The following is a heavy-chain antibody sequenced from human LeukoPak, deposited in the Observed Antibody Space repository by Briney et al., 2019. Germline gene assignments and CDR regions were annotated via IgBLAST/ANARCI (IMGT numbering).Heavy chain of an antibody. V-gene: IGHV3-23*01. Sequence: GGSLRLSCAASGFTFSSYAMSWVRQAPGKGLEWVSAISGSGGSTYYADSVKGRFTISRDNSKNTLYLQMNSLRAEDAAVYYCAKGLERWLQLLDYWGQGTLVTVSS. J-gene: IGHJ4*02. D-gene: IGHD5-24*01. CDR3: AKGLERWLQLLDY. CDR1: GFTFSSYA. CDR2: ISGSGGST.